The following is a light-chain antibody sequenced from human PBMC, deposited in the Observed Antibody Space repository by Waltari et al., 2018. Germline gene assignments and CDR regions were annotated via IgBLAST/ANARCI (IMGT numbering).Light chain of an antibody. Sequence: SYELTQPPSVSVSPGQTASITCSGEKLGEKYAYWYHQTPGQSPLLVIYRDNMRPSWIPERFSGSNSGNTATLTISGTQAMDEAYYYCQAWDSSTAVFGTGTKVTVL. CDR3: QAWDSSTAV. CDR2: RDN. V-gene: IGLV3-1*01. CDR1: KLGEKY. J-gene: IGLJ1*01.